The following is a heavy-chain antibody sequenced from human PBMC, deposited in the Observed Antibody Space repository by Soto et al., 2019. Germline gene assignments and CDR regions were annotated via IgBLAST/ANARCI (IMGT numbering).Heavy chain of an antibody. V-gene: IGHV1-2*02. CDR2: INLNSGGT. CDR1: GYTFTGYY. CDR3: AISRLLYDGSGIDY. J-gene: IGHJ4*02. Sequence: QVQLVQSGAEVKKPGASVKVSCKASGYTFTGYYMHWVRQAPGQGLEWMGWINLNSGGTNYAQKFQGRVTMTRDTSISTAYMELSRLRSDDTAVYYCAISRLLYDGSGIDYWGQGTLVTVSS. D-gene: IGHD3-22*01.